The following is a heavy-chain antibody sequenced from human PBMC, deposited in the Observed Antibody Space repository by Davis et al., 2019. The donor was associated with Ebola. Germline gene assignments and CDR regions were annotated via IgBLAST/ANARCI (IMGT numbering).Heavy chain of an antibody. CDR2: IKQDGSEK. CDR3: ARSGTYYYGSGADY. V-gene: IGHV3-7*01. CDR1: GFTFSSYW. J-gene: IGHJ4*01. D-gene: IGHD3-10*01. Sequence: GESLKISCAASGFTFSSYWMSWVRQAPGKGLEWVANIKQDGSEKYYVDSVKGRFTISRDNAKKLLFLEMNSLRAEDTAVYYCARSGTYYYGSGADYWGQGTLVSVSS.